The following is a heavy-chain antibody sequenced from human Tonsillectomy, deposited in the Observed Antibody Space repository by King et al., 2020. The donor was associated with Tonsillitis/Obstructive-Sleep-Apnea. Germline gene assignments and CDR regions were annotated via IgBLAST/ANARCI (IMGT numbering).Heavy chain of an antibody. Sequence: QLQESGPGLVKPSETLSLTCTVSGGSISSSSYYWGWIRQPPGKGLEWIGSIYYSGSTYYNPSLKSRVTISVDTSKNQFSMKLSSVTAADTAVYYCAIQLVVVVTASRTYAFDYWGQGTLVTVSS. CDR2: IYYSGST. V-gene: IGHV4-39*01. CDR1: GGSISSSSYY. D-gene: IGHD2-21*02. J-gene: IGHJ4*02. CDR3: AIQLVVVVTASRTYAFDY.